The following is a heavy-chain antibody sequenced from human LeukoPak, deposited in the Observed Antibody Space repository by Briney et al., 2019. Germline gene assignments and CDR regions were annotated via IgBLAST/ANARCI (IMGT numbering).Heavy chain of an antibody. CDR1: GFTFSSYA. D-gene: IGHD6-19*01. CDR3: AKVYGGAVADPFDY. J-gene: IGHJ4*02. CDR2: ISGSGGST. V-gene: IGHV3-23*01. Sequence: GGSLRLSCAASGFTFSSYAMSWVRQAPGRGLEWVSAISGSGGSTYYVDSVKGRFTISRDNSKNTLYLQMNSLRAEDTAVYYCAKVYGGAVADPFDYWGQGTLVTVSS.